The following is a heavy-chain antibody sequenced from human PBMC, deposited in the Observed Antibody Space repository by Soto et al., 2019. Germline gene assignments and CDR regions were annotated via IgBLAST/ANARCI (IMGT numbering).Heavy chain of an antibody. J-gene: IGHJ4*02. V-gene: IGHV4-39*01. CDR3: ARRRSSWFYYFDY. CDR2: IYYSGST. D-gene: IGHD6-13*01. Sequence: SETLSLTCTVSGGSISSSSYYWGWIRQPPGKGLEWIGSIYYSGSTYYNPSLKSRVTISVDTSKNQFSLKLSSVTAADTAVYYCARRRSSWFYYFDYWGQGTLVTVSS. CDR1: GGSISSSSYY.